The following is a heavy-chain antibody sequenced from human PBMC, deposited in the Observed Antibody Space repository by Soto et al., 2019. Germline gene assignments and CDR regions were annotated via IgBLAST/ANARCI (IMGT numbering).Heavy chain of an antibody. D-gene: IGHD3-22*01. CDR3: AREGGYPTYSFDY. Sequence: SGPTLVNPTQTLTLTCTFSGFSLRYSGLRVSWIRQPPGKALEWLARIDWDDEKFYNTYLKTRLTISKDTSKNQVVLTMTNMDPADTATYYCAREGGYPTYSFDYWGQGTLVTVSS. CDR2: IDWDDEK. CDR1: GFSLRYSGLR. V-gene: IGHV2-70*04. J-gene: IGHJ4*02.